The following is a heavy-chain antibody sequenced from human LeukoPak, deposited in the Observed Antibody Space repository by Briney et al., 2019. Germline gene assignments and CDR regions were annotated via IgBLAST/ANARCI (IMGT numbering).Heavy chain of an antibody. J-gene: IGHJ5*02. D-gene: IGHD6-13*01. CDR2: IYYSGST. Sequence: SETLSLTCTVSGGSLSSYYWSWIRQPPGKGLEWIGYIYYSGSTNYNPSLKSRVTISVDTSKNQFSLKLSSVTAADTAVYYCARAYSSSWYWFDPWGQGTLVTVSP. CDR1: GGSLSSYY. CDR3: ARAYSSSWYWFDP. V-gene: IGHV4-59*08.